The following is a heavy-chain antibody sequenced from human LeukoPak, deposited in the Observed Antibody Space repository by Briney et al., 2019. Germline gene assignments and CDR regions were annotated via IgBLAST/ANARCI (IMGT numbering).Heavy chain of an antibody. CDR2: ISGSGGST. CDR3: AKDTIYCSSASCYTNYYYGMDV. Sequence: GGSLRLSCAASGFTFSSYAMSWVRQAPGKGLEWVPAISGSGGSTYYADSVKGRFTISRDNSKNTLYLQMNSLRAEDTAVYYCAKDTIYCSSASCYTNYYYGMDVWGQGTTVTVSS. D-gene: IGHD2-2*02. V-gene: IGHV3-23*01. CDR1: GFTFSSYA. J-gene: IGHJ6*02.